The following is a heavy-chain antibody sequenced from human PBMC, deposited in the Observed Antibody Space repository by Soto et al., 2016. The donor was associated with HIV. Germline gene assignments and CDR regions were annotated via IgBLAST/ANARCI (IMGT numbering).Heavy chain of an antibody. D-gene: IGHD1-26*01. CDR3: TKDLPGRPVGARGRNYFDY. CDR1: GFSFSTYA. V-gene: IGHV3-23*01. Sequence: EVQLLESGGGLVQPGGSLRLSCAASGFSFSTYAMSWVRQAPGKGLEWVASISGSGSSTYYADSVKGRFTISRDNSKNMLYLQMNSLRAEDTAVYYCTKDLPGRPVGARGRNYFDYWGQGTLGPPSPQ. CDR2: ISGSGSST. J-gene: IGHJ4*02.